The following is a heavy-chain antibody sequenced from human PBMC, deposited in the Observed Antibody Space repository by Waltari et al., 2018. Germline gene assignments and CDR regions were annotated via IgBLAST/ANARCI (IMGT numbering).Heavy chain of an antibody. CDR2: IYHSGRT. D-gene: IGHD2-2*01. V-gene: IGHV4-34*01. CDR3: ARTFCSRTRCPGTDV. Sequence: QVQLQQWGAGLLKPSETLSLNCAVYGGSFRDYLWPWIPQPPGKGLQWIGEIYHSGRTTYNPSLESRVTISLDMSKNQFALKLNSVTAADTAMYYCARTFCSRTRCPGTDVWGQGTTVTVSS. J-gene: IGHJ6*02. CDR1: GGSFRDYL.